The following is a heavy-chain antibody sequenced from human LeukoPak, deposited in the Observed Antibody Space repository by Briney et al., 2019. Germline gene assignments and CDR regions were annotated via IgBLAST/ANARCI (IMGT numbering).Heavy chain of an antibody. J-gene: IGHJ4*02. CDR1: GFTFSSYS. D-gene: IGHD4-17*01. CDR3: ARDLLPPYGDYDYLDY. Sequence: GGSLRLSCAASGFTFSSYSMNWVRQAPGKGLEWVSYISSSSSTIYYADSVKGRFTISRDNAKNSLYLQMNSLRAEGTAVYYCARDLLPPYGDYDYLDYWGQGTLVTVSS. V-gene: IGHV3-48*01. CDR2: ISSSSSTI.